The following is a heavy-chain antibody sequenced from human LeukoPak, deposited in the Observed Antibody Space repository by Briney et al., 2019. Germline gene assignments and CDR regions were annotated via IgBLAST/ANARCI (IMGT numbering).Heavy chain of an antibody. Sequence: GGSLRLSCAAAGFTFSSYAMHWLRKAPGKGLEWVAVISYDGSNKYYADSVKGRFTISRDNSKNTLYLKMNSLRAADTAVYYCARNSVPQDYYYYGMDVWGQGTTVTVSS. D-gene: IGHD3-10*02. J-gene: IGHJ6*02. CDR1: GFTFSSYA. CDR2: ISYDGSNK. V-gene: IGHV3-30-3*01. CDR3: ARNSVPQDYYYYGMDV.